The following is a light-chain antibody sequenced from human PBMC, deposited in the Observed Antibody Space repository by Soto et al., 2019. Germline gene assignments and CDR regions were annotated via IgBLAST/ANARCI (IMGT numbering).Light chain of an antibody. CDR1: RSDVGGYNY. CDR2: EVT. V-gene: IGLV2-14*01. J-gene: IGLJ1*01. CDR3: SSYAGSSTPYV. Sequence: QSALTQPASVSGSPGQSITISCTGTRSDVGGYNYVSWYQQHPGKAPKLMIYEVTYRPSGVSNRFSGSKSGNTASLTISGLQAEVEADYYCSSYAGSSTPYVLGTGTKVTVL.